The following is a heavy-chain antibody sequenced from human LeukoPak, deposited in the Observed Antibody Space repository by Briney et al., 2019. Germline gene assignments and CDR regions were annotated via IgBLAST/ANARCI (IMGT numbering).Heavy chain of an antibody. Sequence: GGSLRLSCAASGFTFSSYGMHWVRQARGKGLEWGAIIRYDGSNKYYADSVKGRFTISRDNSKNTLYLQMNSLRAEDTAVYYCAKVLGGYCSGGSCYEDYYYYYMDVWGKGTTVTVSS. CDR3: AKVLGGYCSGGSCYEDYYYYYMDV. CDR2: IRYDGSNK. J-gene: IGHJ6*03. D-gene: IGHD2-15*01. V-gene: IGHV3-30*02. CDR1: GFTFSSYG.